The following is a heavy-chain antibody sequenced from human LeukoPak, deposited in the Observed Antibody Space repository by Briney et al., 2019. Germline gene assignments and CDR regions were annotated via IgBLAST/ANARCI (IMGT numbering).Heavy chain of an antibody. Sequence: GGSLRLSCAASGFTFDDYAVHWVRQAPGKGLEWVSGISWNSGSIGYADSVKGRFTISRDNAKNSLYLQMNSLRAEDTALYYCAKDIAEYSSSFFDYWGQGTLVTVSS. D-gene: IGHD6-6*01. CDR2: ISWNSGSI. CDR3: AKDIAEYSSSFFDY. J-gene: IGHJ4*02. V-gene: IGHV3-9*01. CDR1: GFTFDDYA.